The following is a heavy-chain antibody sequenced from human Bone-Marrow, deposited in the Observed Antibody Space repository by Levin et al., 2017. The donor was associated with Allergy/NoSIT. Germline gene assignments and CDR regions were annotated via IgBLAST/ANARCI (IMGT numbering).Heavy chain of an antibody. CDR2: IHSDGRGP. Sequence: LSLTCAASGFTFTSSWMHWVRQAPGKGLVWVSRIHSDGRGPSYADSVKGRFTISRDSAKNTVYLQMNSLRAEDTAVYYCARDPGSASHDWYFDLWGRGTLVTVSS. CDR1: GFTFTSSW. D-gene: IGHD6-19*01. CDR3: ARDPGSASHDWYFDL. J-gene: IGHJ2*01. V-gene: IGHV3-74*01.